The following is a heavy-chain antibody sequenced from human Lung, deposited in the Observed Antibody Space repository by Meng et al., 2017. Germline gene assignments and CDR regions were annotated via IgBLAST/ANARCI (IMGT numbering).Heavy chain of an antibody. D-gene: IGHD3-22*01. J-gene: IGHJ4*02. CDR2: IGYSGTI. CDR1: GGSTTSTIYY. CDR3: ARRVHDGSGHHYFDY. Sequence: QPQLQESGPGLVKPSETLSLTCPVSGGSTTSTIYYWVWIRQSPAKGLEWIGTIGYSGTIVYNPSLSSRVTMTLDTSKNQFSLKLSSVTAPDTAVYYCARRVHDGSGHHYFDYWGQGTLVTVSS. V-gene: IGHV4-39*01.